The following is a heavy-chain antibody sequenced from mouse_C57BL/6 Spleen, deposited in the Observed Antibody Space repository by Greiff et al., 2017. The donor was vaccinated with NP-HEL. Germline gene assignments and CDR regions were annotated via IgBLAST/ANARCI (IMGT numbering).Heavy chain of an antibody. CDR3: ARGGLDYFDY. Sequence: VKLMESGAELVRPGTSVKVSCKASGYAFTNYLIEWVKQRPGQGLEWIGVINPGSGGTNYNEKFKGKATLTADKSSSTAYMQLSSLTSEDSAVYFCARGGLDYFDYWGQGTTLTVSS. CDR1: GYAFTNYL. CDR2: INPGSGGT. D-gene: IGHD3-3*01. J-gene: IGHJ2*01. V-gene: IGHV1-54*01.